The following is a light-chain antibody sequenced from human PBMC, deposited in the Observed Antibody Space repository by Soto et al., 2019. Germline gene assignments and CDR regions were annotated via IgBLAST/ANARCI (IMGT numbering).Light chain of an antibody. CDR1: SSDVGGYNY. J-gene: IGLJ1*01. CDR3: CSYAGTYTSLYV. CDR2: DVF. Sequence: QSALTQPRSVSGSPGQSVTLSCTGTSSDVGGYNYVSWYQRHPGKAPKLIIYDVFKRPSGVPDRFSGSKSGNTASLTISGLQAEDEADYFCCSYAGTYTSLYVFGTVTKLTVL. V-gene: IGLV2-11*01.